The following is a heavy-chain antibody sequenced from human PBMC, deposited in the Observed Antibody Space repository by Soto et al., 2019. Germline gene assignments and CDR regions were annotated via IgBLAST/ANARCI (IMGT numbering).Heavy chain of an antibody. CDR1: VDSMSSGAYY. D-gene: IGHD6-6*01. CDR3: AREFSNSPEAFDS. Sequence: SETLSLTCSVSVDSMSSGAYYWSWIRQHPGKGLEWIAYIYHSGDAHHNPSLKSRVTISIDTSRNQFSLKLSSVTAADTAVYYCAREFSNSPEAFDSWGQGSLVTVSS. V-gene: IGHV4-61*08. J-gene: IGHJ4*02. CDR2: IYHSGDA.